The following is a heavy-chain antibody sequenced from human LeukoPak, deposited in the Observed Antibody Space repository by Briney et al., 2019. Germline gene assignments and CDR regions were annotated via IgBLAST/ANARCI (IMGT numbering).Heavy chain of an antibody. V-gene: IGHV4-31*03. CDR1: GVSISSGGYY. CDR3: VRETATIIDY. CDR2: SYYSGST. J-gene: IGHJ4*02. Sequence: SETLSLTCTVSGVSISSGGYYWSWIRQHPGKGLEGIGYSYYSGSTYYNPALKSRVTISVDTSKNQFSLKLSSVTDADTAVYYCVRETATIIDYWGQATLVTVSS. D-gene: IGHD5-12*01.